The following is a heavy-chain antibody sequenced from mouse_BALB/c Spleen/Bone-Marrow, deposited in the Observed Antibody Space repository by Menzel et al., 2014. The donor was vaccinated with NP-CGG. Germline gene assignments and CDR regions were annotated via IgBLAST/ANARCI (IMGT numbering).Heavy chain of an antibody. D-gene: IGHD2-4*01. Sequence: EVMLVESGGGLVKPGGSLKLSCAASGFTFSSYAMSWVRQTPEKRLEWAATISSGGSYTYYPDSVKGRFTISRDNAKNTLYLQMSSLRSEDTAMYYCARKSYYDYDGRPWFAYWGQGTLVTVSA. CDR1: GFTFSSYA. CDR3: ARKSYYDYDGRPWFAY. J-gene: IGHJ3*01. V-gene: IGHV5-9-1*01. CDR2: ISSGGSYT.